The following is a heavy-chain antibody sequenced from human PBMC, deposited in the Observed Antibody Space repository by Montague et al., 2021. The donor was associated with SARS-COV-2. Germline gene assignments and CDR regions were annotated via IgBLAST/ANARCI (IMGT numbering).Heavy chain of an antibody. CDR3: ARTSASSDY. D-gene: IGHD1-26*01. J-gene: IGHJ4*02. Sequence: CAISGDSVARNSAAWKWKRQSPERGLGWLGRTYYRSKWYNDYAVSVKSRITINPDTSKNQISLQLNSVTPEDTAVYYCARTSASSDYWGQGTLVTVSS. CDR2: TYYRSKWYN. CDR1: GDSVARNSAA. V-gene: IGHV6-1*01.